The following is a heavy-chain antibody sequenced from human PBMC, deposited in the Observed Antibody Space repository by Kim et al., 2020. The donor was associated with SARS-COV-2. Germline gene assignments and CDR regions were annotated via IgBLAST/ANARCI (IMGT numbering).Heavy chain of an antibody. CDR2: ISGSGGST. J-gene: IGHJ6*02. CDR3: AKDPIVVVVVRGDV. V-gene: IGHV3-23*01. Sequence: GGSLRLSCAASGFTFSSYAMSWVRQAPGKGLEGVSAISGSGGSTYYADSVKGRFTISRDNSKNTLYLQMNSLRAEDTAVYYCAKDPIVVVVVRGDVWGQGTTVTVSS. D-gene: IGHD2-15*01. CDR1: GFTFSSYA.